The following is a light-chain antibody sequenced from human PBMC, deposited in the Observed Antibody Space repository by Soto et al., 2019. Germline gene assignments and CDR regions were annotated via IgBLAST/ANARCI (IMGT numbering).Light chain of an antibody. CDR3: QQGGSFPLT. CDR2: GAS. Sequence: DIQMTQSPSSVSASVGDRVTITCRASQDIGSWLAWYQQKPGKAPDLLIYGASSLQSGVPSRLYGSGAGTDFTLTISSLQPEDFATYYCQQGGSFPLTFGQGTRLEIK. J-gene: IGKJ5*01. V-gene: IGKV1-12*01. CDR1: QDIGSW.